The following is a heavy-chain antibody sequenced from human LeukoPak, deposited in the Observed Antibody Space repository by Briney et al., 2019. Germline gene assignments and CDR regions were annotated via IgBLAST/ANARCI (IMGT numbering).Heavy chain of an antibody. CDR3: ARDTQIDGVDY. CDR1: GCSISSGDYY. V-gene: IGHV4-30-4*01. D-gene: IGHD2-21*01. Sequence: SETLSLTCTVSGCSISSGDYYWSWLPPPPGKGREWIGYISYSGSSYYNPSLKSRVTLSLDTSKNQFTLKLSSVTAADTAVYYCARDTQIDGVDYWGQGTLVTVSS. CDR2: ISYSGSS. J-gene: IGHJ4*02.